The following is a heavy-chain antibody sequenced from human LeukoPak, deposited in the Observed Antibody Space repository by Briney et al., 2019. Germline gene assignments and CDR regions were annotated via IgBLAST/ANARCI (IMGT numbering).Heavy chain of an antibody. J-gene: IGHJ4*02. CDR3: ASPERSSGYYYEY. D-gene: IGHD3-22*01. V-gene: IGHV1-69*05. Sequence: SVKVSCKASGGTFSSYAISWVRQAPGQGLEWMGGIIPIFGTANYAQQFQGRVTITTDEPTSTAHMELSSLRSEDTAVYYCASPERSSGYYYEYWGQGTLVTVSS. CDR1: GGTFSSYA. CDR2: IIPIFGTA.